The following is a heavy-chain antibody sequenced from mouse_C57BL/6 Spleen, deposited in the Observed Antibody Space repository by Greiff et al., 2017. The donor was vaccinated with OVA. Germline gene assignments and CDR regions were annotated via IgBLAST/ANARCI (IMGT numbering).Heavy chain of an antibody. CDR3: ARWKSLIYYGNYDYAMDY. V-gene: IGHV1-53*01. Sequence: QVQLQQPGTELVKPGASVKLSCKASGYTFTSYWMHWVKQRPGQGLEWIGNINPSNGGTNYNEKFKSKATLTVDKSSSTAYMQLSSLTSEDSAVYYCARWKSLIYYGNYDYAMDYWGQGTSVTVSS. J-gene: IGHJ4*01. D-gene: IGHD2-1*01. CDR1: GYTFTSYW. CDR2: INPSNGGT.